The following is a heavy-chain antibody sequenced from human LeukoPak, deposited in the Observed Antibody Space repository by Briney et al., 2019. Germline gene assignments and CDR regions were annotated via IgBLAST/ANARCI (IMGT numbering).Heavy chain of an antibody. CDR3: ARDCLYQPCYYYYGMDV. CDR1: GYTFTSYG. V-gene: IGHV1-18*01. D-gene: IGHD2-2*01. J-gene: IGHJ6*02. CDR2: ISAYNGNT. Sequence: GASVKVSCKASGYTFTSYGISWVRQAPGQGLEWMGWISAYNGNTNYAQKLQGRVTMTTDTSTSTAYMELRSLRSDDTAVYYCARDCLYQPCYYYYGMDVWGQGTTVTVSS.